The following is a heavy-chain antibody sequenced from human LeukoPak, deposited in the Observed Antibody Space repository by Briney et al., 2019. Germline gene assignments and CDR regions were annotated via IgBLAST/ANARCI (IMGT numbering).Heavy chain of an antibody. V-gene: IGHV3-21*01. Sequence: PGGSLRLSCAASGLTFSRYSMNWVRQAPGKGLEWVSSISSGSSYIYYADSVKGRFTISRDNAKKSLYLQMNSLRAEDTAVYYCAGSDTIGYTPREWDYWYFDLWGRGSPVTVSS. CDR2: ISSGSSYI. J-gene: IGHJ2*01. CDR3: AGSDTIGYTPREWDYWYFDL. D-gene: IGHD3-16*02. CDR1: GLTFSRYS.